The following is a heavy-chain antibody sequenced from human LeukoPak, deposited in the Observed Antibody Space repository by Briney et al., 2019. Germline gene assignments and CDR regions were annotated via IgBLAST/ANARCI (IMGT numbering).Heavy chain of an antibody. V-gene: IGHV4-59*01. CDR1: GVSISSYY. CDR2: IYYSVST. CDR3: ARALQPGVYAFDI. D-gene: IGHD6-13*01. Sequence: SETLSLTCTVSGVSISSYYCTWIRQPPGEGLEWIGYIYYSVSTNYNPSLKSRVTISVDTSKNQFSLKLSSVTAADTAVYYCARALQPGVYAFDIWGQGTMVTVSS. J-gene: IGHJ3*02.